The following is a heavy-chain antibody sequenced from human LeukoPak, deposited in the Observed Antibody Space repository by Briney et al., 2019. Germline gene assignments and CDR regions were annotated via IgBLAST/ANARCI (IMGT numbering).Heavy chain of an antibody. CDR1: GFTLSSYS. V-gene: IGHV3-48*04. CDR2: ISRDSRTI. CDR3: ATSPPGGPIDN. J-gene: IGHJ4*02. Sequence: GGSLRLSCAASGFTLSSYSMNWVRQAPGQGLEWVSIISRDSRTIFYADSVKGRFTVSRDNAKNSLYLQMNSLRAEDMVVYYCATSPPGGPIDNWGQGTLVTVSS. D-gene: IGHD3-16*01.